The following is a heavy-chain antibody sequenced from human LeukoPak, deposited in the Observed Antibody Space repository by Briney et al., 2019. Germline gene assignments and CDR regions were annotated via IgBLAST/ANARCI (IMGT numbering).Heavy chain of an antibody. CDR2: IYPGDSDT. D-gene: IGHD4-17*01. J-gene: IGHJ4*02. CDR1: GYRFTTYW. CDR3: ARLTTVTTAFDC. V-gene: IGHV5-51*01. Sequence: GESLKISCKGCGYRFTTYWIGWVRQMSGESLEWMGIIYPGDSDTRYSPSFQGHVTISADRSISTAYLQWSSLKASDSAMYYCARLTTVTTAFDCWGQGTLVTVSS.